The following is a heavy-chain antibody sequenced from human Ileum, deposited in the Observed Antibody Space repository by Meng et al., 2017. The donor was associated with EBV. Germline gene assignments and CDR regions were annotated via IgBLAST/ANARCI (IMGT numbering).Heavy chain of an antibody. V-gene: IGHV1-18*01. CDR3: ARGVTTVLYWFFDL. D-gene: IGHD4-11*01. CDR2: ISADSGNT. Sequence: QAQQVQSRAGGKKPGASVKCSCKASGYTVTNYGNSWVRQAPGQGLEWMGRISADSGNTNYPQKFQGRVTMTTDTSTRTAYMEVRWLRSDDTAVYYCARGVTTVLYWFFDLWGRGTLVTISS. J-gene: IGHJ2*01. CDR1: GYTVTNYG.